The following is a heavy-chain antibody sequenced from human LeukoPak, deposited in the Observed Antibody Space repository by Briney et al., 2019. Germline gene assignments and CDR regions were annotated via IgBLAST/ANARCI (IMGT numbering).Heavy chain of an antibody. CDR2: IKSKTDGGTT. CDR1: GFTFSNAW. CDR3: TTDLGGPGACTALRGDY. V-gene: IGHV3-15*01. J-gene: IGHJ4*02. D-gene: IGHD2-8*02. Sequence: GGSLRLSCAASGFTFSNAWMNCVRQAPGKGLEWVGRIKSKTDGGTTDYAAPVKGRFTISRDDSKDALYLQMNSLTTEDTAVYYCTTDLGGPGACTALRGDYWGQGTLVTVSS.